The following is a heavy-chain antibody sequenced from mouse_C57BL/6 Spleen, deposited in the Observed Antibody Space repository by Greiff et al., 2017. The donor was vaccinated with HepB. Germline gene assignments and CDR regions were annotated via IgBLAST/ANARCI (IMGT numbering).Heavy chain of an antibody. CDR1: GYAFSSSW. V-gene: IGHV1-82*01. CDR2: IYPGDGDT. CDR3: ARSDSTTVTYFDV. J-gene: IGHJ1*03. D-gene: IGHD2-1*01. Sequence: QVQLQQSGPELVKPGASVKISCKASGYAFSSSWMNWVKQRPGKGLEWIGRIYPGDGDTNYNGKFKGKATLTADKSSSTAYMQLSSLTSEDSAVYCCARSDSTTVTYFDVWGTGTTVTVSS.